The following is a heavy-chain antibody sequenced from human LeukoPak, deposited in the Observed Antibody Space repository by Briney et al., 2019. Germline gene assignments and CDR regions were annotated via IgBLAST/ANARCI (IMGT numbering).Heavy chain of an antibody. D-gene: IGHD7-27*01. J-gene: IGHJ6*02. Sequence: GGSLRLSCAAPGFTFSSYGMHWVRQAPGKGLEWVAVISYDGSNKYYADSVKGRFTISRDNSKNTLYLQMNSLRAEDTAVYYCAKAQLGPGAYGMDVWGQGTTVTVSS. CDR3: AKAQLGPGAYGMDV. CDR2: ISYDGSNK. V-gene: IGHV3-30*18. CDR1: GFTFSSYG.